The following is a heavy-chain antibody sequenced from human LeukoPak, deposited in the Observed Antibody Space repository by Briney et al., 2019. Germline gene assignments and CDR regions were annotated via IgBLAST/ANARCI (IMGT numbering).Heavy chain of an antibody. V-gene: IGHV3-53*01. J-gene: IGHJ4*02. Sequence: GGSLRLSCAASGITVSSNYTSWVRQPPGKGLEWVSLIYTDGRTFYADSVKGRFTISRDTSKNTVYLQMNSLRAEDTAVYYCATCWGFAGDYWGQGILVTVSS. CDR2: IYTDGRT. D-gene: IGHD3-10*01. CDR1: GITVSSNY. CDR3: ATCWGFAGDY.